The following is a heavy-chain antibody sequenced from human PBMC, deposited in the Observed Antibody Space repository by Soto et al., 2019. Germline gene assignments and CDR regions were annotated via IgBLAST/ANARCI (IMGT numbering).Heavy chain of an antibody. V-gene: IGHV3-7*01. J-gene: IGHJ6*02. D-gene: IGHD3-16*01. CDR2: IKQGGNEK. Sequence: PGGSLRLSCEASGFMFSTYLMSWVRRAPGKGLEWVANIKQGGNEKFYVDSVKGRFTISRDNAKKSLFLQMNSLRPEDTAVYYCVGALTYEVPYYYYGMDVWGQGTTVTVSS. CDR3: VGALTYEVPYYYYGMDV. CDR1: GFMFSTYL.